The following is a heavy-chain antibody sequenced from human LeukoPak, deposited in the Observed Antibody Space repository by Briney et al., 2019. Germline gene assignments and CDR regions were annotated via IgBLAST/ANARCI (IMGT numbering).Heavy chain of an antibody. J-gene: IGHJ4*02. CDR3: ARVWASTIAARPFDY. CDR1: GFTFSSYS. V-gene: IGHV3-21*01. Sequence: GGSLRLSCAASGFTFSSYSMNWVRQAPGKGLEWVSSISSSSSYIYYADSVKGRFTISRDNAKNSLYLQMNSLRAEDTAVYYCARVWASTIAARPFDYWGQGTLVTVSS. CDR2: ISSSSSYI. D-gene: IGHD6-6*01.